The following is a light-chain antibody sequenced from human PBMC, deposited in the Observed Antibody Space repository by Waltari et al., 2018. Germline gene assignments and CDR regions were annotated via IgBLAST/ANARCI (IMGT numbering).Light chain of an antibody. CDR2: GHN. Sequence: SSELTQDPTVSVALGQTVSITCQGDSLRQYYASWYRQRPGQAPILIIYGHNNLPSGIPDRFSTSTSGDTASLTITGTQAEDEGDYYCQSRDSYTDRVFGGGTKLTVI. CDR1: SLRQYY. J-gene: IGLJ3*02. V-gene: IGLV3-19*01. CDR3: QSRDSYTDRV.